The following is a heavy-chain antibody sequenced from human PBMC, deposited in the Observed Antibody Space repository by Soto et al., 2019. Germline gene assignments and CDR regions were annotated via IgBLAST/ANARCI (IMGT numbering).Heavy chain of an antibody. CDR3: ARDNSIAAAGSWWFDP. CDR2: INPSGGST. CDR1: GYSFIGYH. J-gene: IGHJ5*02. V-gene: IGHV1-46*01. Sequence: QMQLVQSGVEVKKPGASVKVSCKASGYSFIGYHMHWVRQAPGQGLEWMGIINPSGGSTNHAQKFQGRVTMTRDTSTSTFYMELNSLRSDDKAVYYCARDNSIAAAGSWWFDPWGQGTLVTVSS. D-gene: IGHD6-13*01.